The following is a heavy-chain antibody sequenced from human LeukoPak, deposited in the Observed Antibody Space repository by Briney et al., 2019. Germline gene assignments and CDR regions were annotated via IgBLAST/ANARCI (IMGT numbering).Heavy chain of an antibody. J-gene: IGHJ4*02. Sequence: PGGSLRLSCAASGFTVSSNYMSWVRLAPGKGLEWVSIIYSGSATYNADFVQGRFTISRHNSKNTLYLEMNNLSHEDTAVYYCSRENGAFSPFGYWGQGTLVTVLS. V-gene: IGHV3-53*01. D-gene: IGHD2-8*01. CDR1: GFTVSSNY. CDR2: IYSGSAT. CDR3: SRENGAFSPFGY.